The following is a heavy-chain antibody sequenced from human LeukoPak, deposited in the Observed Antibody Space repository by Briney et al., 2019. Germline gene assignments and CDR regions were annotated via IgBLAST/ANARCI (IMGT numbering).Heavy chain of an antibody. Sequence: PSETLSLTCTVSGGSISSYYWSWIRQPPGKGLEWIGYIYYSGSTNYNPSLKSRVTISVDTSKNQFSLKLSSVTAADTAVYYCAREAGGCSSTSCYDYYYYYYYYMDVWGKGTTVTVSS. D-gene: IGHD2-2*01. J-gene: IGHJ6*03. CDR3: AREAGGCSSTSCYDYYYYYYYYMDV. V-gene: IGHV4-59*12. CDR2: IYYSGST. CDR1: GGSISSYY.